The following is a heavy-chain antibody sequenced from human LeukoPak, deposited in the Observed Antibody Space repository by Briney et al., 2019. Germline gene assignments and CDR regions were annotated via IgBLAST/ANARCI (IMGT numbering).Heavy chain of an antibody. V-gene: IGHV3-23*01. J-gene: IGHJ4*02. D-gene: IGHD5-24*01. Sequence: PGGSLRLSCAASGFTFSSYAMSWVRQAPGKGLEWVSAISGSGGSTYYADSVKGRFTISRDNSKNTLYLQMNSLRADDTSVYYCARGAWEMATITGLDFWGQGTLVTVSS. CDR2: ISGSGGST. CDR1: GFTFSSYA. CDR3: ARGAWEMATITGLDF.